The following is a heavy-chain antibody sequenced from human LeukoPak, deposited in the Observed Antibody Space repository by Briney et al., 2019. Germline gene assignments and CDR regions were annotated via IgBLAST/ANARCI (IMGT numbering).Heavy chain of an antibody. CDR3: AKRHYSDSTGFAPLFEH. D-gene: IGHD3-22*01. J-gene: IGHJ4*02. V-gene: IGHV3-23*01. CDR1: GFTFNNYA. Sequence: PGGSLRLSCAASGFTFNNYAMSWVRQAPGKGLEWVSGISGNGGKTYYADSVKGRFTISRDNSKNTLYLQMNSLRDEDTAVYYCAKRHYSDSTGFAPLFEHWGQGTLVTVSS. CDR2: ISGNGGKT.